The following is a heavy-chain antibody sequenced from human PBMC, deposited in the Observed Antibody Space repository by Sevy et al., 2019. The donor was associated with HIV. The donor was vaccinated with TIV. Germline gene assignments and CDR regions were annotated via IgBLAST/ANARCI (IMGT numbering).Heavy chain of an antibody. J-gene: IGHJ5*02. D-gene: IGHD5-18*01. CDR1: GYTFTSYG. Sequence: ASVKVSCKASGYTFTSYGISWVRQAPGQGLEWMGWISAYNGNTNYAQKLQGRVTMTTDTSTSRAYMELRSLRADDTAVYYCAREGYSYGYEWFDPWGQGTLVTVSS. CDR2: ISAYNGNT. V-gene: IGHV1-18*01. CDR3: AREGYSYGYEWFDP.